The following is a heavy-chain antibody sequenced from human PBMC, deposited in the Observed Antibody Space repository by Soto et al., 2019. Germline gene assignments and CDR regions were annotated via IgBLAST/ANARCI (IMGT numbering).Heavy chain of an antibody. V-gene: IGHV3-30*18. CDR3: AKDIQLGPYYYYYGMDV. D-gene: IGHD5-18*01. Sequence: PGGSLRLSCAASGFTFSSYGMHWVRQAPGKGLEWVAVISYDGSNKYYADSVKGRFTISRDNSKNTLYLQMNSLRAEDTAVYYCAKDIQLGPYYYYYGMDVWGQGTTVTVSS. J-gene: IGHJ6*02. CDR1: GFTFSSYG. CDR2: ISYDGSNK.